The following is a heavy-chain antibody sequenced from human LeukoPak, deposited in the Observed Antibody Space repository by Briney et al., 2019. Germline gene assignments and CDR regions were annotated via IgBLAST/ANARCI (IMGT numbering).Heavy chain of an antibody. J-gene: IGHJ4*02. CDR3: VNYYDSSDYQQPNHFDY. CDR2: INHSGST. Sequence: SETLSLTCAVYGASFSGYYWTWIRQPPGKGLEWIGEINHSGSTNYIPSLKSRMTISVDTSKNQFSLRLTSVTAADTAVYYCVNYYDSSDYQQPNHFDYWGQGTLVTVSS. CDR1: GASFSGYY. D-gene: IGHD3-22*01. V-gene: IGHV4-34*01.